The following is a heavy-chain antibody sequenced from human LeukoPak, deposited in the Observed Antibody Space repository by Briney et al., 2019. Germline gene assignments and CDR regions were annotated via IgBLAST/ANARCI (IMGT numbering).Heavy chain of an antibody. D-gene: IGHD5-18*01. Sequence: PSETLSLTCSVSGVSFSSHYWSWIRQPPGRGLEWIGYMFDSKNTKDNPPLKSRITLSADTSKNQFSLRLDSVTAADTAVYYCATIKRGSIFGYFDFWGQGILVTVSS. CDR2: MFDSKNT. J-gene: IGHJ4*02. CDR1: GVSFSSHY. V-gene: IGHV4-59*11. CDR3: ATIKRGSIFGYFDF.